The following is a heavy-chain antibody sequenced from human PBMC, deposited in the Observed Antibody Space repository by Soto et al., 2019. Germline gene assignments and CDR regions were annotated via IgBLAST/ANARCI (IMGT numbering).Heavy chain of an antibody. Sequence: GASVKVSCKASGDRFTDYYMHWVRQAPGQGLEWMGWINPNSGVTKYAQKFQGWVTMTRDTSIRTVYMQLSRLGFDDTAIYYCARESGGATATLDYYCFFMDVWATGTSVTVSS. V-gene: IGHV1-2*04. CDR1: GDRFTDYY. J-gene: IGHJ6*03. CDR3: ARESGGATATLDYYCFFMDV. D-gene: IGHD5-12*01. CDR2: INPNSGVT.